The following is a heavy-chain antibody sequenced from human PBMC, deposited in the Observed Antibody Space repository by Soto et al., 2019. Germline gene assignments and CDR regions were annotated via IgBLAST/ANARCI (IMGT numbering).Heavy chain of an antibody. CDR3: ARVNTKAGTGTGYSWFDP. J-gene: IGHJ5*02. CDR2: MNPNSGNT. V-gene: IGHV1-8*01. Sequence: QVQLVQSGAEVKKPGASVKVSCKASGYTFTNYDINWVRQATGQGLEWMGWMNPNSGNTGYAQKFQGRITMTRNTSISTDDMELSSLRSEDTAVYYCARVNTKAGTGTGYSWFDPWGQGTLVTVSS. D-gene: IGHD1-7*01. CDR1: GYTFTNYD.